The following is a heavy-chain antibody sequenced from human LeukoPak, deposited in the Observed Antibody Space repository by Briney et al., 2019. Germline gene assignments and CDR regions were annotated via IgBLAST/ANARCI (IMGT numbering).Heavy chain of an antibody. J-gene: IGHJ6*02. CDR1: GGSISSSSYN. V-gene: IGHV4-39*07. D-gene: IGHD2-15*01. CDR2: INHSGST. Sequence: NPSETLSLTCTVSGGSISSSSYNWGWIRQPPGKGLEWIGEINHSGSTNYNPSLKSRVTISVDTSKNQFSLKLSSVTAADTAVYYCARLTPKRYYGMDVWGQGTTVTVSS. CDR3: ARLTPKRYYGMDV.